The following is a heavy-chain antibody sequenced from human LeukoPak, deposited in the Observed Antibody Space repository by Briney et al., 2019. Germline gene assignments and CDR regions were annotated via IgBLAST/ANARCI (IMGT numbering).Heavy chain of an antibody. CDR2: ISYDGSNK. CDR3: AKADLYGDYASAAFDI. J-gene: IGHJ3*02. D-gene: IGHD4-17*01. CDR1: GFTFSSYG. Sequence: GGSLRLSCAASGFTFSSYGMHWVRQAPGKGLEWVAVISYDGSNKYYADSVKGRFTISRDNSKNTLYLQMNSLRAEDTAVYYCAKADLYGDYASAAFDIWGQGTMVTVSS. V-gene: IGHV3-30*18.